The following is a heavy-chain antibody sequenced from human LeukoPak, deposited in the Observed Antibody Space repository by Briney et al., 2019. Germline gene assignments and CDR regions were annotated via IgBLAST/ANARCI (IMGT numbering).Heavy chain of an antibody. Sequence: GGSLRLSCAASGFTFSSYAMSWVRQAPGKGLEWVSATSGSGGSTYYADSVKGRFTISRDNSKNTLYLQMNSLRAEDTAVYYCAKGGWELLTFDCWGQGTLVTVSS. D-gene: IGHD1-26*01. CDR1: GFTFSSYA. CDR2: TSGSGGST. V-gene: IGHV3-23*01. CDR3: AKGGWELLTFDC. J-gene: IGHJ4*02.